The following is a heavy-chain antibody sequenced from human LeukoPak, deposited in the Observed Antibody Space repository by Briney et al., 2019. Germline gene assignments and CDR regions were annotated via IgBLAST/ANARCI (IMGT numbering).Heavy chain of an antibody. CDR1: GGSISSSSYY. Sequence: SETLSLTCTVSGGSISSSSYYWGWIRQPPGKGLEWIGSIYYSGSTYYNPSLKSRVTISVDTSKNQFSLKLSSVTAADTAVYYCAREMWGYSSSWYPGLGNYMDVWGKGTTVTVSS. CDR2: IYYSGST. J-gene: IGHJ6*03. CDR3: AREMWGYSSSWYPGLGNYMDV. V-gene: IGHV4-39*07. D-gene: IGHD6-13*01.